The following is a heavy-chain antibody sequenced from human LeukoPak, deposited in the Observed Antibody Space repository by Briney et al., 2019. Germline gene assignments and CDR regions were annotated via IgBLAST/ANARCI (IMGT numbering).Heavy chain of an antibody. V-gene: IGHV4-4*02. CDR1: GGSISSNNW. Sequence: SETLSLTCAVSGGSISSNNWWIWVRQSPEKGLEWIGEIYHDGSTNYNPSLKSRVTISVDTSKNQFSLKLSSVTAADTAVYYCARLSGWFDPWGQGTLVTVSS. CDR3: ARLSGWFDP. CDR2: IYHDGST. J-gene: IGHJ5*02.